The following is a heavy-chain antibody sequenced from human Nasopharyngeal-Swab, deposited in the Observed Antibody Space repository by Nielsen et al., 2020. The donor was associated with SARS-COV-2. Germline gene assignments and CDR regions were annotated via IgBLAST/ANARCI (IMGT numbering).Heavy chain of an antibody. CDR2: IYYSGST. V-gene: IGHV4-30-4*01. Sequence: SCTVSGGSISSGDYYWSWIRQPPGKGLEWIGYIYYSGSTYYNPSLKSRVTISVDTSRNQFSLKLSSVTAADTAVYYCARGLGYCSGGTCYYFYYYMDVWGKGTTVTVSS. CDR1: GGSISSGDYY. CDR3: ARGLGYCSGGTCYYFYYYMDV. D-gene: IGHD2-15*01. J-gene: IGHJ6*03.